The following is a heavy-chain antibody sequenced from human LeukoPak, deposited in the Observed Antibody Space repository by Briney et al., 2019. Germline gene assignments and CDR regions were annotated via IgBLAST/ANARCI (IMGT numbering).Heavy chain of an antibody. D-gene: IGHD3-22*01. CDR1: GFTFSSYA. Sequence: GRSLKLSCAASGFTFSSYAMSWVRQAPGKGLEWVSAISGSGGSTYYADSVKGRFTISRDNSKNTLYLQMNSLRAEDTAVYYCAKAEGMIVVATFDYWGQGTLVTVSS. CDR3: AKAEGMIVVATFDY. CDR2: ISGSGGST. V-gene: IGHV3-23*01. J-gene: IGHJ4*02.